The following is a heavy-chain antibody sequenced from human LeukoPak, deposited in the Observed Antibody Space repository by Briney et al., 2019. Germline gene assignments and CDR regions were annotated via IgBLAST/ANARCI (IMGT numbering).Heavy chain of an antibody. CDR1: GSTFSGHA. Sequence: GGSLRLSCAASGSTFSGHAMHWVRQAPGKGLEWVAVIWYDGSNKYYADSVKGRFTISRDTSKNTLYLQMNSLRAEDTAVYYCAKGAGFSGSYWCDYWGQGTLVTVSS. CDR2: IWYDGSNK. J-gene: IGHJ4*02. V-gene: IGHV3-33*06. D-gene: IGHD1-26*01. CDR3: AKGAGFSGSYWCDY.